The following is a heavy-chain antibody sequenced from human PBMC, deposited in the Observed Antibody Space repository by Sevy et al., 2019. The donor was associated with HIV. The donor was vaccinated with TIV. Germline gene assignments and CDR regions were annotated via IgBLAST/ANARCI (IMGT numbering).Heavy chain of an antibody. V-gene: IGHV3-30*04. CDR3: ARDPTFSSDTRGYYPFDS. J-gene: IGHJ4*02. CDR1: GFIFSNYA. CDR2: ISYDGSNK. D-gene: IGHD3-22*01. Sequence: GGSLRLSCAASGFIFSNYAIHWVRRAPDKGLEWVAVISYDGSNKHYAASVKGRFTISRDNSRNTLFLQMNSLRLDDTAVYYCARDPTFSSDTRGYYPFDSWGQGTLVTVSS.